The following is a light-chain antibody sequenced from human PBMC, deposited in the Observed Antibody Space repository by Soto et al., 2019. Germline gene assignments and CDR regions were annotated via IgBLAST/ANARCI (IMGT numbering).Light chain of an antibody. Sequence: PGEIGTLSCRASESVTDYLAWYQQKPGQAPRLLVYDVSNRAAGIPTRFSGGGSGTDFTLTISNVEPEDFAVYYCQQRSDWPWTFGQGTKVDIK. J-gene: IGKJ1*01. CDR1: ESVTDY. CDR3: QQRSDWPWT. CDR2: DVS. V-gene: IGKV3-11*01.